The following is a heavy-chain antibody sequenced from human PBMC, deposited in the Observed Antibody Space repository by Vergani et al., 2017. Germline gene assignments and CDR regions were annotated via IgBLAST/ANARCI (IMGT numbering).Heavy chain of an antibody. CDR3: ASYRSGYCSGGSCYSIGYFDY. J-gene: IGHJ4*02. CDR2: IYYSGST. D-gene: IGHD2-15*01. Sequence: QVQLQESGPGLVKPSQTLSLPCTVPGGSISSGGYYWSWIRQHPGKGLEWIGYIYYSGSTYYNPSRKSRVTISVDTSKNQFSLKLSSVTPADTAVYYCASYRSGYCSGGSCYSIGYFDYWGQGTLVTVSS. V-gene: IGHV4-31*03. CDR1: GGSISSGGYY.